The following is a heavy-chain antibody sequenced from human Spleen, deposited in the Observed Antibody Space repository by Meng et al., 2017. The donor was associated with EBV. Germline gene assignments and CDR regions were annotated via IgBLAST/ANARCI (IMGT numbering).Heavy chain of an antibody. V-gene: IGHV4-4*02. D-gene: IGHD2-15*01. CDR2: IYHSGHT. J-gene: IGHJ5*02. CDR3: ATAHCSGGGCPGGS. Sequence: QVQPQAWGQGLLKTSGTLSLTCGVSGDSIDSINWWNWVRQPPGKGLEWIGEIYHSGHTNYNPSLRSRVIMSVDKSKNQFSLDLTSVTAADTAIYYCATAHCSGGGCPGGSWGQGTLVTVSS. CDR1: GDSIDSINW.